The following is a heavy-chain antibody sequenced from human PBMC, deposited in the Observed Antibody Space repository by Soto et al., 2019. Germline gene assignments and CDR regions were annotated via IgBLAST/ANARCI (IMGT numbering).Heavy chain of an antibody. J-gene: IGHJ4*02. D-gene: IGHD3-9*01. CDR1: SGSISSIY. V-gene: IGHV4-59*01. CDR3: ARSYYDILTGYYFDY. CDR2: IYYSGST. Sequence: SETLSLTCPVDSGSISSIYWSWIRQPPGKGLEWIGYIYYSGSTNYNPSLKSRVTISVDTSKNQFSLKLSSVTAADTAVYYCARSYYDILTGYYFDYWGQGTLVTVS.